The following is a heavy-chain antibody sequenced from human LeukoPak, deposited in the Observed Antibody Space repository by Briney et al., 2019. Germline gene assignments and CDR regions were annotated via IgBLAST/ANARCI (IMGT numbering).Heavy chain of an antibody. J-gene: IGHJ5*02. Sequence: NPSETLPLTCTVSGGSISSSSYYWSWIRQPPGKGLEWIGDVNHSGSTNYNPSLKSRVTISVDTSKNQFSLKLSSVTAADTAVYYCARGPMRGWFDPWGQGTLVTVSS. CDR1: GGSISSSSYY. V-gene: IGHV4-39*07. CDR3: ARGPMRGWFDP. CDR2: VNHSGST.